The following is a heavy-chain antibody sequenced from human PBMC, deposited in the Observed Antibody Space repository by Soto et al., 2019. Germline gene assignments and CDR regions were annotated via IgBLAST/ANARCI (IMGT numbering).Heavy chain of an antibody. CDR1: GGSFSGYY. CDR3: ARNTGSIAVVTWYLDY. D-gene: IGHD6-19*01. V-gene: IGHV4-34*01. J-gene: IGHJ4*02. Sequence: SETLSLTCAVYGGSFSGYYWSWIRQPPGKGLEWIGEINHSGSTNYNPSLKSRVTISVDTSKNQFSLKLSSVTAADTAVYYCARNTGSIAVVTWYLDYWGQGTLVTVSS. CDR2: INHSGST.